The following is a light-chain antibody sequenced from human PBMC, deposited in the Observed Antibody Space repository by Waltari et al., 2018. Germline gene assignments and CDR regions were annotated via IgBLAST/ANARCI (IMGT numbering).Light chain of an antibody. CDR2: AAS. Sequence: QMTQSPLSVPASIGDRAAISCRASQDIASWLAWYQQHPGKAPRLLVYAASNLQSGVPSRFSGSGSGTNFTLTINSLQPEDFATYYCQLAQRFPFFGPGTKVDVK. CDR3: QLAQRFPF. V-gene: IGKV1-12*01. J-gene: IGKJ3*01. CDR1: QDIASW.